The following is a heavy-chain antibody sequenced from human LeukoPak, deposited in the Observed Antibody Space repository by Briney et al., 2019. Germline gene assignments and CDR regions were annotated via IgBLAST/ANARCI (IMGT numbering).Heavy chain of an antibody. D-gene: IGHD3-3*01. J-gene: IGHJ5*02. V-gene: IGHV3-30*02. CDR3: AKAYTIFGLINPDWHDP. Sequence: GGSLRLSCAASGFTFSSYGMHWVRQAPGKGLEWVSFIHFDGTEKYYADSLKGRFTVSRDNSKNALYLQMNSLSVDDTAVYYCAKAYTIFGLINPDWHDPWGQGTLVTVSS. CDR2: IHFDGTEK. CDR1: GFTFSSYG.